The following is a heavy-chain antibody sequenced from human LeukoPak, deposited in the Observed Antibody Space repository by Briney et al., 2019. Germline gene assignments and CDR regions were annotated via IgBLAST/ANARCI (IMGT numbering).Heavy chain of an antibody. CDR3: ARGARSVSSGHFDY. CDR1: GFTLNNYA. D-gene: IGHD6-19*01. V-gene: IGHV3-30-3*01. Sequence: GGSLRLSCAASGFTLNNYAMHWVRQAPGKGLEWVAVISYDGSNKYYADSVRGRFTISRDNSKNTLYLQMNSLRAEDTAVYYCARGARSVSSGHFDYWGQGTLVTVSS. CDR2: ISYDGSNK. J-gene: IGHJ4*02.